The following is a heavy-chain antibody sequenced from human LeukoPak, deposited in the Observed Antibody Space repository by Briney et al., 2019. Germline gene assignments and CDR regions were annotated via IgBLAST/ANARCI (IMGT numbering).Heavy chain of an antibody. CDR3: ARAVTYYYYYYMDV. V-gene: IGHV1-8*01. CDR1: GYTFTSYD. J-gene: IGHJ6*03. D-gene: IGHD5-18*01. Sequence: ASVKVSCKASGYTFTSYDINWVRQATGQGLEWMGWMNPNSGNTGYAQKFQGRVTMTRNTSISTAYMELSSLRSEGTAVYYCARAVTYYYYYYMDVWGKGTTVTVSS. CDR2: MNPNSGNT.